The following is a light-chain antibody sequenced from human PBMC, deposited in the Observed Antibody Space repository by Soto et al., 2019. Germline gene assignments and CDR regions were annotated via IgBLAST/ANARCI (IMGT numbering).Light chain of an antibody. Sequence: EIVLTQSPGTLSLSPGERATLSCRASQSVSSSYLAWYQQKPGQAPRLLIYGASSRATGIPDRFSGSGSGTAFTLTISRLAPEDFAVSYCQQYGSSPLFTFGPGTKVDIK. V-gene: IGKV3-20*01. CDR3: QQYGSSPLFT. CDR1: QSVSSSY. CDR2: GAS. J-gene: IGKJ3*01.